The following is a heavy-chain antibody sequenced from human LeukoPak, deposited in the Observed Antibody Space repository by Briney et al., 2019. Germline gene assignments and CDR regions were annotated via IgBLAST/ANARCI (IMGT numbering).Heavy chain of an antibody. CDR3: ARHGRGRQVDWFDP. J-gene: IGHJ5*02. Sequence: SETLSLTCTVSGGSISSSSFFWGWIRQSPGTGLEWIGSIYYRGSSYYHPSLKSRVTISVDTSKNQVSLKLSSVTAADTAVYYCARHGRGRQVDWFDPWGQGTLVTVSS. CDR2: IYYRGSS. V-gene: IGHV4-39*01. CDR1: GGSISSSSFF. D-gene: IGHD2-15*01.